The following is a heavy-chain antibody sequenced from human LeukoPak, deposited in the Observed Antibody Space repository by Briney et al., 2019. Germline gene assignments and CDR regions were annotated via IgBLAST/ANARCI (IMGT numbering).Heavy chain of an antibody. V-gene: IGHV3-11*04. CDR2: ISSSGSTI. J-gene: IGHJ6*03. CDR1: GFTFSDYY. D-gene: IGHD2-15*01. CDR3: ARDVVLWVKNYYMDV. Sequence: GGSLRLSCAASGFTFSDYYMSWIRQAPGKGLEGVSYISSSGSTIYYADSVKGRFTISRDSAKNSLYLQMNSLRAEDTAVYYCARDVVLWVKNYYMDVWGKGTTVTVSS.